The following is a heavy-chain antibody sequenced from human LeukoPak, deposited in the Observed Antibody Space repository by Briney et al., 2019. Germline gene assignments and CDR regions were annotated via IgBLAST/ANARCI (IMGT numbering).Heavy chain of an antibody. J-gene: IGHJ6*02. CDR3: ARHRQAPIAAAGAKYYYYGMDV. Sequence: GESLKISCKGSGYSFTSYWIGWVRQMPGKGLEWMGIIYPGDSDTRYSPSFQGQVTISADKSISTAYLQWSSLKASDTAMYYCARHRQAPIAAAGAKYYYYGMDVWGQGTTVTVSS. CDR1: GYSFTSYW. V-gene: IGHV5-51*01. D-gene: IGHD6-13*01. CDR2: IYPGDSDT.